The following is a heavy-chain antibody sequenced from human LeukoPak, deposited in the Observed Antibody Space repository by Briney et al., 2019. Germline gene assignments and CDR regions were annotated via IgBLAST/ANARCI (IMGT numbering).Heavy chain of an antibody. J-gene: IGHJ6*04. CDR1: GFSFSSYE. CDR2: ISSSGSTI. V-gene: IGHV3-48*03. Sequence: GGSLRLSCAASGFSFSSYEMNWVRQAPGKGLEWVSCISSSGSTIYYADSVKGRFTISRDNAKNSLYLQMNSLRAEDTAVYYCARDAPDYYYYNGMDVWGKGTTVTVSS. CDR3: ARDAPDYYYYNGMDV.